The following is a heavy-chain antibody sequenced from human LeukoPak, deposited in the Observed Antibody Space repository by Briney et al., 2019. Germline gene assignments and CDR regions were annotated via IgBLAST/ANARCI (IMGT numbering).Heavy chain of an antibody. CDR3: ARVVVGATGGRYYYYYMDV. D-gene: IGHD1-26*01. CDR2: IYYSGST. J-gene: IGHJ6*03. V-gene: IGHV4-61*08. CDR1: GVSISRGGYS. Sequence: SETLSLTCAVSGVSISRGGYSWTWIRQPPGKGLEWIGYIYYSGSTNYNPSLKSRVTISVDTSKNQFSLKLSSVTAADTAVYYCARVVVGATGGRYYYYYMDVWGKGTTVTVSS.